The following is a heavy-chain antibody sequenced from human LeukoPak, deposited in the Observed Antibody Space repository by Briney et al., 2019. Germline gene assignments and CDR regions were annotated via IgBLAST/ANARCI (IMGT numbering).Heavy chain of an antibody. V-gene: IGHV3-21*01. CDR3: SSLILTGYDSLYKYCYGMDV. CDR2: ISSSSSYI. CDR1: GFTFSSYS. Sequence: GGSLRLSCAASGFTFSSYSMNWVRQAPGKGLEWVSSISSSSSYIYYADSVKGRFTISRDNAKNSLYLQMNSLRDEDTAVYYCSSLILTGYDSLYKYCYGMDVWGKGNPVTVSS. D-gene: IGHD3-9*01. J-gene: IGHJ6*04.